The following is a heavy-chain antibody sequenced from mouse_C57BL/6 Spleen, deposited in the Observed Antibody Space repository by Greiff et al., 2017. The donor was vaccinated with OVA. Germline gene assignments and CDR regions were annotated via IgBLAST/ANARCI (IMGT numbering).Heavy chain of an antibody. Sequence: QVQLKESGPELVKPGASVKLSCTASGYTFTSYDINWVKQRPGQGLEWIGWIYPRDGSTKYNEKFKGQATLTVDTSSSTAYMELHSLPSEDSAVYFCARHGSSYVPYAMDYWGQGTSVTVSS. CDR2: IYPRDGST. D-gene: IGHD1-1*01. CDR3: ARHGSSYVPYAMDY. V-gene: IGHV1-85*01. CDR1: GYTFTSYD. J-gene: IGHJ4*01.